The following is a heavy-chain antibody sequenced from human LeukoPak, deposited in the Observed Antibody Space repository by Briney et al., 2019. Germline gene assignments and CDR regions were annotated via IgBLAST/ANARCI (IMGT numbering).Heavy chain of an antibody. J-gene: IGHJ4*02. CDR1: GFTVSSNY. D-gene: IGHD6-6*01. CDR3: ARGLSGYASSLGY. V-gene: IGHV3-53*01. Sequence: GGSLRLSCAASGFTVSSNYMSWVRQAPGKGLEWVSVIYSGGSTCYADSVKGRFTISRDNSKNTLYLQMNSLRAEDTAVYYCARGLSGYASSLGYWGQGTLVTVSA. CDR2: IYSGGST.